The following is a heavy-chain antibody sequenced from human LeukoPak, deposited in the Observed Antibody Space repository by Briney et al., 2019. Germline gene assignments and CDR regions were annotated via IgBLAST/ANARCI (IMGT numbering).Heavy chain of an antibody. CDR2: IYTSGST. CDR1: GGSISSYY. CDR3: AKINTPKWLFAPMDV. J-gene: IGHJ6*02. Sequence: SETLSLTCTVSGGSISSYYWSWIRQPAGKGLEWIGRIYTSGSTNYNPSLKSRVTMSVDTSKNQFSLKLSSVTAADTAVYYCAKINTPKWLFAPMDVWGQGTTVTVSS. V-gene: IGHV4-4*07. D-gene: IGHD3-22*01.